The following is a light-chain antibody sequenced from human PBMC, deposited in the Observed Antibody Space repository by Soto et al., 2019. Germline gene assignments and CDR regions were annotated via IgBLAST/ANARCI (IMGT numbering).Light chain of an antibody. Sequence: EIVMTQSPATLSVSPGEGATLSCKASQNVYNNLAWYQQRPGQPPRLLIYDASTRATGISARFSGRGYGTGYTLAISSLQSEDFAVYFCQQCRNWPLTFGGGTKVEIK. V-gene: IGKV3-15*01. CDR1: QNVYNN. CDR3: QQCRNWPLT. CDR2: DAS. J-gene: IGKJ4*01.